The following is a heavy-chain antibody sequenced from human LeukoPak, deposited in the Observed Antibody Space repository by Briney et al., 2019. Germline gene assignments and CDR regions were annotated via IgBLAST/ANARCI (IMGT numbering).Heavy chain of an antibody. J-gene: IGHJ4*02. CDR2: IYTSGST. V-gene: IGHV4-4*07. D-gene: IGHD2-15*01. CDR3: ARDYLGYCSGGSCYSGFDY. CDR1: GGSISSYY. Sequence: SETLSLTCTVSGGSISSYYWSWIRQPAGKGLEWIGRIYTSGSTNYNPSLKSRVTMSVDTSKNQFSLKLSSVTAADTAVYYCARDYLGYCSGGSCYSGFDYWGQGTLVTVSS.